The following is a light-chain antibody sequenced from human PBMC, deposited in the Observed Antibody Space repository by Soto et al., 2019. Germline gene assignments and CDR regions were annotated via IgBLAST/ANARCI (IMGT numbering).Light chain of an antibody. CDR1: QALTNY. J-gene: IGKJ3*01. CDR3: QQNYITPPT. V-gene: IGKV1-39*01. Sequence: DSQMPQSPSSLSASVGARVPITCRARQALTNYLNWYQQKPGKAPNLLIYAASSLQSGVPSRFSGSGYGTDFALAISSLQPEDFATYYCQQNYITPPTFGPGTKVDIK. CDR2: AAS.